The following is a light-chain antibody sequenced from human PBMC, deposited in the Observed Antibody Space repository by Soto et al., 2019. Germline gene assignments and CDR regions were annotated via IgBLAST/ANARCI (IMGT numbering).Light chain of an antibody. CDR1: SSNIGNHY. V-gene: IGLV1-51*01. J-gene: IGLJ3*02. Sequence: QSVLTQPPSVSAAPGQKVTISCSGSSSNIGNHYVSWYQQVPGTAPNLLIYDNNKRPSGIPDRFSGSKSGTSATLDITGLQTGDETDYYCGTWDSSLSAWVFGGGTKLTVL. CDR3: GTWDSSLSAWV. CDR2: DNN.